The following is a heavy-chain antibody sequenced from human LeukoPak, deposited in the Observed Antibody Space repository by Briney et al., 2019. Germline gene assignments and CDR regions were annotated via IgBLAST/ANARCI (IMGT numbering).Heavy chain of an antibody. D-gene: IGHD6-19*01. J-gene: IGHJ4*02. V-gene: IGHV3-53*01. CDR1: GFTVSSNY. CDR3: ARQIPLAGTFYFDN. CDR2: FYSGATT. Sequence: GGSLRLSCAASGFTVSSNYMSWVRQAPGKGLELVSVFYSGATTYYAYSVKGRFAISRDGSGNTLYLQMNSLRAEDTAVYFCARQIPLAGTFYFDNWGQGTLVTVSS.